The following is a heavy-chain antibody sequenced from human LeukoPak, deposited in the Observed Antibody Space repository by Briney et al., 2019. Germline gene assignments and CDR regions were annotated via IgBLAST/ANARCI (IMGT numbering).Heavy chain of an antibody. CDR1: GFTFSSYS. CDR2: ISSSSSAI. Sequence: GGSLRLSCAASGFTFSSYSMNWVRQAPGKGLEWVSYISSSSSAIYYAESVKGRFTISRDNAKNSLYLQMNSLRAEDTAMYYCARVRGGYYFDYWGQGILVTVSS. D-gene: IGHD3-16*01. J-gene: IGHJ4*02. V-gene: IGHV3-48*01. CDR3: ARVRGGYYFDY.